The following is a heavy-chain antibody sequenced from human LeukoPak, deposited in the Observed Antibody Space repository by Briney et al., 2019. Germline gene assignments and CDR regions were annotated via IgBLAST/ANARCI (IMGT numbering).Heavy chain of an antibody. CDR1: GGSFSGYY. CDR3: ARRYCSSTSCVGYMDV. D-gene: IGHD2-2*01. V-gene: IGHV4-34*01. Sequence: SETLSLTCAVYGGSFSGYYWSWIRQPPGKGPEWIGEINHSGSTNYNPSLKSRVTISVDTSKNQFSLKLSSVTAADTAVYYCARRYCSSTSCVGYMDVWGKGTTVTVSS. CDR2: INHSGST. J-gene: IGHJ6*03.